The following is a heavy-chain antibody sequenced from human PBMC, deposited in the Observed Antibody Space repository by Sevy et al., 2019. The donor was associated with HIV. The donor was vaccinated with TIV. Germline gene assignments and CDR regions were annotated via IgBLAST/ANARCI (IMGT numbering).Heavy chain of an antibody. CDR2: MYNTWST. D-gene: IGHD2-21*02. J-gene: IGHJ3*01. CDR3: ARHQTTAVLYAFDL. Sequence: SETLSLTCTVSGDSISSYLWSWIRQPPGRGLEWIGYMYNTWSTNYNPSLKSRVTISLDTSKNQFSLKLSSVTAADTAVYYCARHQTTAVLYAFDLWGQGTMVTVSS. CDR1: GDSISSYL. V-gene: IGHV4-59*08.